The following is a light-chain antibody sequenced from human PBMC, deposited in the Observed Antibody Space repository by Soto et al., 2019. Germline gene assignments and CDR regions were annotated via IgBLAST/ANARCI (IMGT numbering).Light chain of an antibody. Sequence: QAVVTQPPSVSGAPGQRVTISCTGSNSDIGAGYDVHWYQQLPGTAPKLVSYANNNRPSGVPDRFSASKSGTSASLAITGLQADDVADYYCQSYDSSLRGVFGTGTNLTVL. J-gene: IGLJ1*01. CDR2: ANN. CDR1: NSDIGAGYD. CDR3: QSYDSSLRGV. V-gene: IGLV1-40*01.